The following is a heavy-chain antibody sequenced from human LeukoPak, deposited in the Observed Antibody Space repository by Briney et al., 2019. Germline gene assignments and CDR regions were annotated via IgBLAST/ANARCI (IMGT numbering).Heavy chain of an antibody. J-gene: IGHJ4*02. Sequence: HPGGSLRLSCAASGFAFRDYAMSWVRQAPGKGLEWVSVISGGGATAHYTDSVKGRFTISRDNYKNTVSLQMNSLRAKDTAVYYCATDYYDRSGDYTFDHWGQGTQVTVSS. CDR2: ISGGGATA. CDR1: GFAFRDYA. D-gene: IGHD3-22*01. V-gene: IGHV3-23*01. CDR3: ATDYYDRSGDYTFDH.